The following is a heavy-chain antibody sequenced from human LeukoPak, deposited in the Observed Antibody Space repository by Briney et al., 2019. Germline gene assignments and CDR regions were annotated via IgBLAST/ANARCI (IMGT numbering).Heavy chain of an antibody. CDR1: GFTFSSYT. CDR3: ARDRYGDYSIDY. J-gene: IGHJ4*02. Sequence: GGSLRLSCAASGFTFSSYTMNWVRQAPGKGLEWVSSISSSTSYIYYADSVKGRFTIPRDNAKNSLYLQMNSLRAEDTAVYYCARDRYGDYSIDYWGQGTLVTVSS. V-gene: IGHV3-21*01. CDR2: ISSSTSYI. D-gene: IGHD4-17*01.